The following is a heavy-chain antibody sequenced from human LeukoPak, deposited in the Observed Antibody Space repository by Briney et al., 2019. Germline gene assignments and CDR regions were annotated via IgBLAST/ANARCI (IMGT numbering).Heavy chain of an antibody. D-gene: IGHD3-10*01. CDR1: GFTFSSYT. V-gene: IGHV3-21*01. CDR2: ISGSRTDI. J-gene: IGHJ5*01. Sequence: GGSLRLSCAASGFTFSSYTLDWVRQAPGQGLEWVSSISGSRTDIYYADSVKGRFIISRDNAKNSLYLQMNSLRAEDTAVYYCARDYGSGSPNWFDSWGQGTLVTVSS. CDR3: ARDYGSGSPNWFDS.